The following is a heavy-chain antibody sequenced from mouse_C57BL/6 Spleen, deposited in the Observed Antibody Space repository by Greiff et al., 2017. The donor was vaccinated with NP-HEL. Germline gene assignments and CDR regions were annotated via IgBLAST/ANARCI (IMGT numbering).Heavy chain of an antibody. V-gene: IGHV1-82*01. D-gene: IGHD1-1*01. CDR3: ARSPNYYGSSWGCDY. CDR1: GYAFSSSW. J-gene: IGHJ2*01. Sequence: VQLQQSGPELVKPGASVKISCKASGYAFSSSWMNWVKQRPGKGLEWIGRIYPGDGDTTYNGKFKGKATLTADKSSSTAYMQLSSLTSEDSAVYFCARSPNYYGSSWGCDYWGQGTTLTVSS. CDR2: IYPGDGDT.